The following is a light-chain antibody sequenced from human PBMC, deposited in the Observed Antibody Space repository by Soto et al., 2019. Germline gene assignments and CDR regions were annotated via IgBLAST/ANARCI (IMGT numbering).Light chain of an antibody. Sequence: QSVLTQPASVSGSPGQSITISCTGTSSDVGGYNYVSWYQHHPGKAPKLMIYEVSHRPSGVSPRFSGSKSGNTASLTVSGLQAEDEADYYCSSYAGSNNFVFGSGTKVTVL. CDR2: EVS. CDR3: SSYAGSNNFV. CDR1: SSDVGGYNY. V-gene: IGLV2-14*01. J-gene: IGLJ1*01.